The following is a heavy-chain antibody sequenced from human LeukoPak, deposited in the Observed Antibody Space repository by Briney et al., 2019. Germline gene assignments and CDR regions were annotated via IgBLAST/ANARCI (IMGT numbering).Heavy chain of an antibody. CDR2: ISADGKTA. CDR3: AKVFLGYCSGGSCSHPYYYYYMDV. CDR1: EFTFDSHV. V-gene: IGHV3-30*18. J-gene: IGHJ6*03. D-gene: IGHD2-15*01. Sequence: GRTLRLSCAASEFTFDSHVTHGFPDAPGRGLECGAVISADGKTAYYADSAKGRFTISRDNSKNTLYLQMNSLRAEDTAVYYCAKVFLGYCSGGSCSHPYYYYYMDVWGKGTTVTVSS.